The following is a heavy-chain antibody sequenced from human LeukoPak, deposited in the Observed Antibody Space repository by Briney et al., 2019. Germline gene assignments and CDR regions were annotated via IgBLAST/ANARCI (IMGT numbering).Heavy chain of an antibody. Sequence: PSETLSLTCTVSGGSISSYYWSWIRQPPGKGLEWIGEINHSGSTNYNPSLKSRVTISVDTSKNQFSLKLSSVTAADTAVYYCARGFYGSGSHSYFDYWGQGTLVTVSS. CDR1: GGSISSYY. CDR2: INHSGST. CDR3: ARGFYGSGSHSYFDY. D-gene: IGHD3-10*01. J-gene: IGHJ4*02. V-gene: IGHV4-34*01.